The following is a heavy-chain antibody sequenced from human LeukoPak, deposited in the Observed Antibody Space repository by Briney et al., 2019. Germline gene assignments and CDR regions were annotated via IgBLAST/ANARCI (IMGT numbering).Heavy chain of an antibody. D-gene: IGHD1-26*01. V-gene: IGHV4-4*02. CDR2: IYHSGST. J-gene: IGHJ4*02. CDR3: ARDRGGSYYGTFDY. CDR1: GGSISSSNW. Sequence: SETLSLTCAVSGGSISSSNWWSWVRQPPGKGLEWIGEIYHSGSTNYNPSLKCRVTISVDKSKNQFSLKLSSVTAADTAVYYCARDRGGSYYGTFDYWGQGTLVTVSS.